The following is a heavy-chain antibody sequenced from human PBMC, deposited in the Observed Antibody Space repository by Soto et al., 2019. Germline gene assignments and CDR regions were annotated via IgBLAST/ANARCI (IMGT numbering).Heavy chain of an antibody. CDR3: ATSGLDYYDSSGYFAGFDC. CDR2: IWYDGSNR. D-gene: IGHD3-22*01. J-gene: IGHJ4*02. V-gene: IGHV3-33*01. Sequence: QVQLVESGGGVVQPGRSLRLSCAASGFTFSSYGMHWVRQAPGKGLEWVAVIWYDGSNRYYIDSVKGRFTISRENSKNALYLQMNSLRAEDTAVYYCATSGLDYYDSSGYFAGFDCWGQGTLVTVSS. CDR1: GFTFSSYG.